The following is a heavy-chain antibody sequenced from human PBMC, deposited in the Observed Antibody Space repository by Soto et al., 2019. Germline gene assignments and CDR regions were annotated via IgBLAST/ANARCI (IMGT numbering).Heavy chain of an antibody. CDR3: ARVPIAAAGFRRQGFDY. J-gene: IGHJ4*02. Sequence: LCGGSISSGGYYWSWIRQHPGKGLEWIGYIYYSGSTYYNPSLKSRVTISVDTSKNQFSLKLSSVTAADTAVYYCARVPIAAAGFRRQGFDYWGQGTLVTVSS. CDR1: GGSISSGGYY. V-gene: IGHV4-31*02. D-gene: IGHD6-13*01. CDR2: IYYSGST.